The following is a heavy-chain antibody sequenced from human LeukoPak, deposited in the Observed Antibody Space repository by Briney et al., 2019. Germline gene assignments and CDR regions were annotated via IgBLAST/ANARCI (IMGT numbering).Heavy chain of an antibody. CDR1: GFTFTSSA. D-gene: IGHD2-21*01. CDR3: AANTPRVVREDAFDI. CDR2: IVVGSGNT. V-gene: IGHV1-58*02. J-gene: IGHJ3*02. Sequence: ASVKVSCKASGFTFTSSAMQWVRQARGQRLEWIGWIVVGSGNTNYAQNFQERVTITRDMSTSTAYMELSSLRSEDTAVHYCAANTPRVVREDAFDIWGQGTMVTVSS.